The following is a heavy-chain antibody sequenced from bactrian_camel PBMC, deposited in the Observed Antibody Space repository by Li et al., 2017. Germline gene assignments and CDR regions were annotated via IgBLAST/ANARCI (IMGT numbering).Heavy chain of an antibody. J-gene: IGHJ4*01. CDR3: VAKNSWARLILPDEYRY. CDR1: EFTFDKSD. CDR2: ISDIGT. Sequence: VQLVESGGGSVQAGGSLRLACTVSEFTFDKSDMGWCRQVPGHERRVVATISDIGTWYSGPVKGRFTISQDIANNTVYLQMNNLKPEDTAVYYCVAKNSWARLILPDEYRYWGQGTQVTVS. D-gene: IGHD3*01. V-gene: IGHV3S63*01.